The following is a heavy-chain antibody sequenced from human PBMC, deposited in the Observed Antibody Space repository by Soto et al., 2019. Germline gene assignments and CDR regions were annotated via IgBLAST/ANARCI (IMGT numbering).Heavy chain of an antibody. CDR2: IYYSGST. CDR3: ASCFTTGYYYDSSGFRFGPPGFDP. CDR1: GGSISSGGYY. V-gene: IGHV4-31*03. D-gene: IGHD3-22*01. J-gene: IGHJ5*02. Sequence: PSETLSLTCTVSGGSISSGGYYWSWIRQHPGKGLEWIGYIYYSGSTYYNPSLKSRVTISVDTSKNQFSLKLSSVTAADTAVYYCASCFTTGYYYDSSGFRFGPPGFDPWGQGTLVTGSS.